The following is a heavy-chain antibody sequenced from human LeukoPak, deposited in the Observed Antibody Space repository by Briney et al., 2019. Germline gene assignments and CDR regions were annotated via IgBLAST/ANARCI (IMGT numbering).Heavy chain of an antibody. CDR1: GGSISHYY. Sequence: SETLSLTCTVSGGSISHYYWSWIRQPPGKGLERIGYIYYNGNTYYNPSLRSRVTMSVDTSKNQFSLKLNSVTAADTAVYYCAREASYDFWSGYDYYYGMDVWGQGTTVTVSS. CDR3: AREASYDFWSGYDYYYGMDV. CDR2: IYYNGNT. D-gene: IGHD3-3*01. J-gene: IGHJ6*02. V-gene: IGHV4-59*12.